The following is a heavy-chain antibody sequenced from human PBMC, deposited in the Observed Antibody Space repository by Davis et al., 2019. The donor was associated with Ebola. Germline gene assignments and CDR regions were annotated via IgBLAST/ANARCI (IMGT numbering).Heavy chain of an antibody. CDR2: ASDDGSNK. J-gene: IGHJ4*02. Sequence: GESLKISCAASGFTFRSYVMYWVRQAPGKGLVWVAVASDDGSNKYYADSVKGRFTISRDNSKNTLYLQINSLRAEDTAVYYCARPWGGTYHGYFDYWGQGTLVTVSS. CDR3: ARPWGGTYHGYFDY. D-gene: IGHD1-26*01. CDR1: GFTFRSYV. V-gene: IGHV3-30-3*01.